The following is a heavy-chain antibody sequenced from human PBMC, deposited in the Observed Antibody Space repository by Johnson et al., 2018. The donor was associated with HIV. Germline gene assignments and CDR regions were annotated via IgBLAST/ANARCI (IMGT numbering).Heavy chain of an antibody. CDR2: IWYDGSNK. D-gene: IGHD6-19*01. V-gene: IGHV3-33*01. CDR3: AREKQWLVRGGRAFDI. Sequence: VQLVESGGGVVQPGRSLRLSCAASGFTFSSYGTHWVRQAPGKGLEWVAVIWYDGSNKYYADSVKGRFTISRDNSKNTLYLQMNSLRAEDTAVYYCAREKQWLVRGGRAFDIWGQGTMVTVSS. J-gene: IGHJ3*02. CDR1: GFTFSSYG.